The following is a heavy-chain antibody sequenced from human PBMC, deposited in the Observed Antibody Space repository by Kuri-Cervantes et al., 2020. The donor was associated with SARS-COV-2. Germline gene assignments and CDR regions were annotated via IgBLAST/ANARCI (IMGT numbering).Heavy chain of an antibody. J-gene: IGHJ6*02. CDR1: GFTFNTYG. Sequence: GGSLRLSCAASGFTFNTYGIHWVRQAPGKGLEWVAVISFNGGDKYYSDSGKGRFTISRDNSKNTLYLQMNSLRAEDTAAYYCAKDVYDFWTAYPQASAAGDYHYYGLDVWGQGTTVTVSS. CDR2: ISFNGGDK. CDR3: AKDVYDFWTAYPQASAAGDYHYYGLDV. V-gene: IGHV3-30*18. D-gene: IGHD3-3*01.